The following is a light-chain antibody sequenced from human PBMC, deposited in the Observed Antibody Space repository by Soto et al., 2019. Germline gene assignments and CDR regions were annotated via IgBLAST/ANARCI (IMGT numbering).Light chain of an antibody. CDR3: SSYTSSYTRV. Sequence: QSALTQPASVSGSPGQSITISCTGTSSDVGGYNYVSWYQQHPAKAPKLMIYDVSNRPSGVSNRFSGSKPGNTASLTISGVQAEDEADYYCSSYTSSYTRVFGGGTKLTVL. CDR2: DVS. V-gene: IGLV2-14*01. J-gene: IGLJ2*01. CDR1: SSDVGGYNY.